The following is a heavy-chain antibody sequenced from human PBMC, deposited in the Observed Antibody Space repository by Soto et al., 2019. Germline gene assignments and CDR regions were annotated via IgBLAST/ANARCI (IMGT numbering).Heavy chain of an antibody. V-gene: IGHV1-8*01. J-gene: IGHJ3*02. CDR1: GYTFTSYD. CDR2: MNPNSGNT. D-gene: IGHD6-6*01. Sequence: APVKVSCKASGYTFTSYDINWVRQATGQGLEWMGWMNPNSGNTGYAQKFQGRVTTTADESTSTAYMELSSLRSEDTAVYYCASDPAAPSIAADDALDIWGQGTMVTVSS. CDR3: ASDPAAPSIAADDALDI.